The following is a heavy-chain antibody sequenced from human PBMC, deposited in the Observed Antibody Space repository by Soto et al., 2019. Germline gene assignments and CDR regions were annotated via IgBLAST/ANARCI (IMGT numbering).Heavy chain of an antibody. CDR3: ARGDTPMITGMDSFDI. Sequence: LSCAASGFTFSSYWMSWDRQAPGKGLEWVANIKQDGSEKYDVDSVKGRFTISRDNARNSLYLQMDSLRAEDTAVYFCARGDTPMITGMDSFDIWGQGTMVTVS. CDR2: IKQDGSEK. V-gene: IGHV3-7*01. D-gene: IGHD5-18*01. J-gene: IGHJ3*02. CDR1: GFTFSSYW.